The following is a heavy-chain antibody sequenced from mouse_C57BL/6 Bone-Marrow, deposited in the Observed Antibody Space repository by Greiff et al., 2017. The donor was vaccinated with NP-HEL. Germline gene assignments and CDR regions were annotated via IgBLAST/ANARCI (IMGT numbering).Heavy chain of an antibody. D-gene: IGHD3-1*01. J-gene: IGHJ2*01. CDR3: ARIGGY. CDR1: GYTFTSYW. V-gene: IGHV1-69*01. CDR2: IDPSDSYT. Sequence: VQLQQSGAELVMPGASVKLSCKASGYTFTSYWMHWVKQRPGQGLEWIGEIDPSDSYTNYNQKFKGKSTLTVDKSSSTAYMQLSSLTSEDSAVYYCARIGGYWGQGTTLTVSS.